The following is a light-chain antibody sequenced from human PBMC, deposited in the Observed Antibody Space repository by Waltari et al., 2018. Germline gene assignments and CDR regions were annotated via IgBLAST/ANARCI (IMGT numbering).Light chain of an antibody. J-gene: IGLJ2*01. CDR3: ATWDDSLNARVV. Sequence: QSVLTQPPSASGTPGQRVTISCSGSSYNIESNTVNWYQQVPGTAPKLLIYSDNQRPSGVPDRISGSKSGTSASLAISGLQSEDEADYYCATWDDSLNARVVFGGGTKLTVL. CDR1: SYNIESNT. CDR2: SDN. V-gene: IGLV1-44*01.